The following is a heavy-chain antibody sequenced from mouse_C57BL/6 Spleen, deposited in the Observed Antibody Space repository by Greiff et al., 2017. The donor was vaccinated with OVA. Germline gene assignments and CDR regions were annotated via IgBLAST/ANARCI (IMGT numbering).Heavy chain of an antibody. CDR1: GFTFSSYA. CDR3: AITTVPNAWFAY. D-gene: IGHD1-1*01. J-gene: IGHJ3*01. Sequence: EVKLEESGGGLVKPGGSLKLSCAASGFTFSSYAMSWVRQTPEKRLEWVATISDGGSYTYYPDNVKGRFTISRDNAKNNLYLQMSHLKSEDTAMYYCAITTVPNAWFAYWGQGTLVTVSA. CDR2: ISDGGSYT. V-gene: IGHV5-4*03.